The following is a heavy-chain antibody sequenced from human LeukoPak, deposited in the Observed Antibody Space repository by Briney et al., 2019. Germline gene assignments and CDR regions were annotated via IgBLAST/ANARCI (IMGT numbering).Heavy chain of an antibody. CDR3: TARSRSYS. D-gene: IGHD3-10*01. V-gene: IGHV3-15*01. CDR1: GLIFSSAW. J-gene: IGHJ4*02. CDR2: IKSKADGGTK. Sequence: PGGSLRLSCEASGLIFSSAWMSWVRQAPAKRLEWVGRIKSKADGGTKDFAAPVKGRFTISRDDSKNTLYLQMDSLEPDDTAVYYCTARSRSYSWGQGTLVTVS.